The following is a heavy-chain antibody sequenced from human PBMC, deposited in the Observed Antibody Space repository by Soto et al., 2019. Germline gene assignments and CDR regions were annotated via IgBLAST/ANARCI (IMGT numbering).Heavy chain of an antibody. D-gene: IGHD3-10*01. Sequence: GGSLRLSCAASGFTFSSYGMHWVRQAPGKGLEWVAVIWYDGSNKYYADSVKGRFSISRDNSKNNVFLQMSSLRAEDTGVYYCARGPWLVGDITSFDYWGQGTLVTVSS. CDR2: IWYDGSNK. J-gene: IGHJ4*02. CDR3: ARGPWLVGDITSFDY. CDR1: GFTFSSYG. V-gene: IGHV3-33*01.